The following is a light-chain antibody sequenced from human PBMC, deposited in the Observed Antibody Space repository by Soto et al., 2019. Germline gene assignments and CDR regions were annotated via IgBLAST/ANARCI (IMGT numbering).Light chain of an antibody. CDR3: QHYNSYSEA. Sequence: DIQMTQSPSSLSASVGXRVTLTCRASQTISSWLAWYQQKPGKAPKLLIYKASTLKSGVPSRFSGSGSGTEFTLTISSLQPDDFATYYCQHYNSYSEAFGQGTKVDNK. V-gene: IGKV1-5*03. CDR2: KAS. CDR1: QTISSW. J-gene: IGKJ1*01.